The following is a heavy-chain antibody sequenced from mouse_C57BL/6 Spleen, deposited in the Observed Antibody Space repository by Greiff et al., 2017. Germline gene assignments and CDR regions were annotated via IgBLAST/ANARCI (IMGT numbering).Heavy chain of an antibody. CDR2: IYPGSGST. D-gene: IGHD1-1*01. Sequence: QVQLQQPGAELVKPGASVKLSCKASGYTFTSYWITWVKQRPGQGLEWIGDIYPGSGSTNYNEKFKSKATLTVDTSSSTAYMQLSSLTSEDSAVYDCARSDYYGRSGYFDYWGQGTTLTVSS. CDR3: ARSDYYGRSGYFDY. CDR1: GYTFTSYW. V-gene: IGHV1-55*01. J-gene: IGHJ2*01.